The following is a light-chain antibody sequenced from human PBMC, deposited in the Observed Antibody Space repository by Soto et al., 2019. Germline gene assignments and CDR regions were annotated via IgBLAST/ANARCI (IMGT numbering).Light chain of an antibody. CDR1: NSNIGDNT. J-gene: IGLJ2*01. V-gene: IGLV1-44*01. CDR3: ASWDDRLNGVV. Sequence: QSVLTQPPSASGTPGQRITISCSGSNSNIGDNTVNWFQQLPGMAPRLLISTNNQRPSGVPDRFSAYKSGTSGSLAISGLQSEDEADYYCASWDDRLNGVVFGGGTQLTVL. CDR2: TNN.